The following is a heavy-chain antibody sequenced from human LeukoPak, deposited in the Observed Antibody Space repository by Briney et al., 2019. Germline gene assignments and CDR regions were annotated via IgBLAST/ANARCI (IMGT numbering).Heavy chain of an antibody. CDR2: IYYIGRT. J-gene: IGHJ6*02. Sequence: SETPSLTCTVSGDSINNISSSYYWGWIRQPPGKGLEWIGNIYYIGRTYYNPSLRSRITISVDTPRNQFSLSLQSVTAADTAVYYCAQTGKWGVDSFYGIGVWGQGTTVIVS. CDR3: AQTGKWGVDSFYGIGV. V-gene: IGHV4-39*05. D-gene: IGHD1-26*01. CDR1: GDSINNISSSYY.